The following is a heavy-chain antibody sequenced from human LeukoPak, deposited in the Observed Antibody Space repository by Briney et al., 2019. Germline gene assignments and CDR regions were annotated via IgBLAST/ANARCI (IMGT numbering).Heavy chain of an antibody. CDR2: FYYSGSGIA. D-gene: IGHD3-22*01. Sequence: SETLSLTCTVSGGSISSYYWSWIRQPPGKGLEWIGYFYYSGSGIAYYNPSLKSRVTISVDTSKNQFSLKLSSVTAADTAVYYCARERYYYDSSGYYPYFDYWGQGTLVTVSS. V-gene: IGHV4-59*12. CDR3: ARERYYYDSSGYYPYFDY. CDR1: GGSISSYY. J-gene: IGHJ4*02.